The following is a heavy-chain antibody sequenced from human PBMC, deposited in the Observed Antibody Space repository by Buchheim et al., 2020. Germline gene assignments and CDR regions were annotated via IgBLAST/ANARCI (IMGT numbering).Heavy chain of an antibody. CDR3: ARGYCSGGSCSSYYYYGMDV. CDR2: INPNSGGT. V-gene: IGHV1-2*04. Sequence: QVQLVQSGAEEKKPGASVKVSCKASGYTFTSYAMHWVRQAPGQRLEWMGWINPNSGGTNYAQKFQGWVTMTRDTSISTAYMELSRLRSDDTAVYYCARGYCSGGSCSSYYYYGMDVWGQGTT. J-gene: IGHJ6*02. D-gene: IGHD2-15*01. CDR1: GYTFTSYA.